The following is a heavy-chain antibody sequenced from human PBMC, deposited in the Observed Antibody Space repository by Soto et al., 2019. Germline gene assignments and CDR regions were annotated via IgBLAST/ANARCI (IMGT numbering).Heavy chain of an antibody. D-gene: IGHD3-16*01. J-gene: IGHJ4*02. Sequence: VGSLRLSCAASGFTFSTYWMHWARQAPGKGLVWVSRIKTDGSVTTYADSVKGRFTISRDNAKNTLYLQMNTLRAEDTAVYYCARDLGGSHDYWGRGTLVTVSS. CDR3: ARDLGGSHDY. CDR1: GFTFSTYW. V-gene: IGHV3-74*01. CDR2: IKTDGSVT.